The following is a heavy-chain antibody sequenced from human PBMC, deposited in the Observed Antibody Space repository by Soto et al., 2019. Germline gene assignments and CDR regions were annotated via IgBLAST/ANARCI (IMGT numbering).Heavy chain of an antibody. Sequence: EVQLVESGGGLVQPGRSLRLSCAASGFTVDDYAMHWVRQAPGKGLEWVSGISWNSGSIGYADSVKGRFTIARDNAKNSLYLQMNSLRAEDTALYYCAKDADYYGMDVWGQGTTVTVSS. J-gene: IGHJ6*02. CDR3: AKDADYYGMDV. CDR1: GFTVDDYA. V-gene: IGHV3-9*01. CDR2: ISWNSGSI.